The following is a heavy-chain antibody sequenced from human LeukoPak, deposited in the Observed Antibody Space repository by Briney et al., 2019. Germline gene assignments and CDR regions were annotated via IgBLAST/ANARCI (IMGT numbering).Heavy chain of an antibody. CDR1: GFTFSSYA. D-gene: IGHD3-10*01. Sequence: GGSLRLSCAASGFTFSSYAMRWVRLAPGKGLEWISSISGSGGSTNSADSVKGRFTISRDNSKNTLYLQMNSLRAEDTAVYYCAKDANLAGYFDYWGQGTLVTVSS. CDR2: ISGSGGST. V-gene: IGHV3-23*01. CDR3: AKDANLAGYFDY. J-gene: IGHJ4*02.